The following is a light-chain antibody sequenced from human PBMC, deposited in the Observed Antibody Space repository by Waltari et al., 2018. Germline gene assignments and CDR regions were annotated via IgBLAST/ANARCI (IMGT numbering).Light chain of an antibody. Sequence: QSVLTQPPSASGTPGQRVSMSCSGSSSNIGRSSVSWYQQVPGTAPKLLIYRNNQRRSGVLDRFSGSKSGTAASLAISGLRSEDEADYYCAAWDDSLSGRFFGSGTKVTVL. CDR2: RNN. J-gene: IGLJ1*01. V-gene: IGLV1-47*01. CDR3: AAWDDSLSGRF. CDR1: SSNIGRSS.